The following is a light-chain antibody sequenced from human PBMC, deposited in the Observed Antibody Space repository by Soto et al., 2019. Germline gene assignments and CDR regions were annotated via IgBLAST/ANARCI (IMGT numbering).Light chain of an antibody. CDR2: GVS. V-gene: IGKV3-20*01. J-gene: IGKJ1*01. CDR1: QSFTSNY. Sequence: EIVLTQSPDTLSLSPGERATLSCRASQSFTSNYLAWYQQRPGQAPRLLVYGVSSRATGIPDRFSGSGSGTDFTLTISRLEPEEVAVYFCQQYRGSVWTFGQGTKVQIK. CDR3: QQYRGSVWT.